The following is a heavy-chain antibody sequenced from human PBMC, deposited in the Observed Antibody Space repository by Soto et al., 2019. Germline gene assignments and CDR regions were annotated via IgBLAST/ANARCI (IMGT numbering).Heavy chain of an antibody. CDR1: GFTFSSYA. CDR2: IIGSGGST. V-gene: IGHV3-23*01. J-gene: IGHJ4*02. CDR3: ARSRGPLRYFANKYYFDC. Sequence: GGSLRLSCAASGFTFSSYAMSWDRQAPGKGLEWVSAIIGSGGSTYYADSVKGRFTIARDNSKNTLYLQMNSLRAEDTAVDYCARSRGPLRYFANKYYFDCWGQGTLVTVSS. D-gene: IGHD3-9*01.